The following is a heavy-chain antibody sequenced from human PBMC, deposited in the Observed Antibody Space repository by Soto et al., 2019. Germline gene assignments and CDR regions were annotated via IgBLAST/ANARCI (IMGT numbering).Heavy chain of an antibody. Sequence: QVQLQESGPGLVKPSETLSLTCTVSGGSISAYYWSWIRQPPGKGLEWIGYIYYSGSTNYNPSLKSRFTLSVXXSXNXSSLRLSAVTAADTAVYYCARHGAAAGTYYYYGMDVWGQGTTVTVSS. D-gene: IGHD6-13*01. J-gene: IGHJ6*02. CDR2: IYYSGST. CDR1: GGSISAYY. V-gene: IGHV4-59*08. CDR3: ARHGAAAGTYYYYGMDV.